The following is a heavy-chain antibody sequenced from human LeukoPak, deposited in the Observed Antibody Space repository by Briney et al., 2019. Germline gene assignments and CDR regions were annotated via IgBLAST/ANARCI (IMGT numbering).Heavy chain of an antibody. Sequence: SETLSLTCTVSGASISTYYWTWIRQTPGKGLEWIGCMSYRGTTNYRTTNYSPSLRSRVTISEDTSQKQFSLELSSVTAADTAVYYCARGIADRYNWFDPWGQGILVTVSS. CDR1: GASISTYY. V-gene: IGHV4-59*12. CDR3: ARGIADRYNWFDP. D-gene: IGHD6-13*01. CDR2: MSYRGTTNYRTT. J-gene: IGHJ5*02.